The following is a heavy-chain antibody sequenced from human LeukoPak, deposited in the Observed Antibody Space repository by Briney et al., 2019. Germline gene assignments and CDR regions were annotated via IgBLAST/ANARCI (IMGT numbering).Heavy chain of an antibody. J-gene: IGHJ4*02. V-gene: IGHV3-48*02. CDR1: GFTFSSYV. Sequence: GGSLRLACAASGFTFSSYVMRWVRQAPGKGVEWVSYINHNGKTIYYADSVKGRFTISRDNAKTSLYLQMNSLRDEDTAVYYCARDNDWAFDYWGQGALVTVSS. CDR2: INHNGKTI. CDR3: ARDNDWAFDY. D-gene: IGHD3-9*01.